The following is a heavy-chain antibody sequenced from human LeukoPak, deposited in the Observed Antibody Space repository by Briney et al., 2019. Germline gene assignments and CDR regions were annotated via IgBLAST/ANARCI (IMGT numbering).Heavy chain of an antibody. Sequence: GESLKISFKGSGYRFSSYWIGWVRQMPGKGLEWMGIIYPGDSETRYSPSFQGQVTISADKSISTAYLQWSSLKASDTAMYYCVRALGYCSSGSCYYYDYWGQGTLDTVSS. J-gene: IGHJ4*02. V-gene: IGHV5-51*01. CDR3: VRALGYCSSGSCYYYDY. CDR2: IYPGDSET. D-gene: IGHD2-15*01. CDR1: GYRFSSYW.